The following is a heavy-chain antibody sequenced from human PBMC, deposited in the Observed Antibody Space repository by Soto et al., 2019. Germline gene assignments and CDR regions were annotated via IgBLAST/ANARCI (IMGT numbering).Heavy chain of an antibody. CDR3: AKDNCISTSCYRLYNWFDP. D-gene: IGHD2-2*01. Sequence: QVQLVESGGGVVQPGRSLRLSCAASGFTFSSYGMHWVRQAPGKGLEWVAVISHDGSNKYYGDSVKGRFTISRDNSKKXLYXQMNSLRAEDTAVYYCAKDNCISTSCYRLYNWFDPWGQGTLVTVSS. J-gene: IGHJ5*02. V-gene: IGHV3-30*18. CDR2: ISHDGSNK. CDR1: GFTFSSYG.